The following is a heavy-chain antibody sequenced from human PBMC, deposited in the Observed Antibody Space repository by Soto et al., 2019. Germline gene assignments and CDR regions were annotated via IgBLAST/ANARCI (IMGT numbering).Heavy chain of an antibody. V-gene: IGHV1-46*03. CDR3: ARAGAGYNWFDP. J-gene: IGHJ5*02. CDR2: INPSGGST. Sequence: QVQLVQSGAEVKKPGASVKVSCKASGYTFTSYYMHWVRQAPGQGLEWMGIINPSGGSTSYAQKFPGRVTMTRDTSTSTVYMELSSLRSEDTAVYYCARAGAGYNWFDPWGQGTLVTVSS. D-gene: IGHD7-27*01. CDR1: GYTFTSYY.